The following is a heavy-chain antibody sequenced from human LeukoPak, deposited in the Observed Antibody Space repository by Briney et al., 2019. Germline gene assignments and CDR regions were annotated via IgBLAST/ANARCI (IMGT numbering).Heavy chain of an antibody. Sequence: GGSLRLSCAASGFTFSSYWLHWVRQAPGKGLVWVSRINSDGSSTTYADSVKGRFTISRDNAKNALYLQMNSLRVEDTAVYYCAREGRVSGYDFDCWGQGTLVTVSS. CDR1: GFTFSSYW. V-gene: IGHV3-74*03. CDR3: AREGRVSGYDFDC. CDR2: INSDGSST. D-gene: IGHD5-12*01. J-gene: IGHJ4*02.